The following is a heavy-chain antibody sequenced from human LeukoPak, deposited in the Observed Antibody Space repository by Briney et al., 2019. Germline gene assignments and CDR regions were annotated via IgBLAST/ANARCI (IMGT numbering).Heavy chain of an antibody. CDR2: ISSSSSYI. V-gene: IGHV3-21*01. D-gene: IGHD4/OR15-4a*01. CDR3: AKTYGGKRPIDY. Sequence: GSLRLSCAASGFTFSSYSMNWVRQAPGEGLEWVSSISSSSSYIYYADSVKGRFTISRDNAKNSLYLQMNSLRAEDTAVYYCAKTYGGKRPIDYWGQGTLVTVSS. J-gene: IGHJ4*02. CDR1: GFTFSSYS.